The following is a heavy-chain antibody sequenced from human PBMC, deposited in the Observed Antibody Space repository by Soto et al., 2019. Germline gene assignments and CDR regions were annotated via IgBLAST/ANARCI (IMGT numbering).Heavy chain of an antibody. CDR1: GGTFSSYA. CDR3: ARDLGGQIVDY. Sequence: EASVKVSCKASGGTFSSYAISWVRQAPGQGLEWMGGIIPIFGTANYAQKLQGRVTMTTDTSTSTAYMELRSLRSDDTAVYYCARDLGGQIVDYWGQGTLVTVSS. CDR2: IIPIFGTA. D-gene: IGHD1-26*01. J-gene: IGHJ4*02. V-gene: IGHV1-69*05.